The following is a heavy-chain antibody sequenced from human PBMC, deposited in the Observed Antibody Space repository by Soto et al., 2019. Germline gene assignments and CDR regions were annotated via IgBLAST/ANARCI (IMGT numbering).Heavy chain of an antibody. CDR3: ARAPYSNAWYRFDL. J-gene: IGHJ4*02. Sequence: QLVESGGGLVQPGGSLRLSCEASGFIFSGYWMSWVRQAPGKGLEWVADIKHDGSVQYYVDSVKGRLTISRDNAKKQLYLQMNGLRAEDTALYYCARAPYSNAWYRFDLWGQGTLVTVSS. CDR1: GFIFSGYW. D-gene: IGHD4-4*01. V-gene: IGHV3-7*03. CDR2: IKHDGSVQ.